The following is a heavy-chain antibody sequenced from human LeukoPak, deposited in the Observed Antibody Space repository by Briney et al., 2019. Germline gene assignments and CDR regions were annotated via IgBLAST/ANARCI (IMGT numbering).Heavy chain of an antibody. Sequence: GGSLRLSCAASGFTFSSYEMNWVRQAPGKGLVWVSRINSDGINTSYADSVKGRFTISRDNAKNTLYLQMKGLRVEDTAVYFCARQGTRWIPTAFWGQGTLVTVSS. J-gene: IGHJ4*02. CDR1: GFTFSSYE. D-gene: IGHD5-24*01. CDR3: ARQGTRWIPTAF. CDR2: INSDGINT. V-gene: IGHV3-74*01.